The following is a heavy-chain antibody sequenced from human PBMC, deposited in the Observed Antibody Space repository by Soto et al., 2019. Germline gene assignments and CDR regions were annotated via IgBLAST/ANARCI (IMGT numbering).Heavy chain of an antibody. D-gene: IGHD3-10*01. V-gene: IGHV4-59*01. CDR1: GGSISSYY. CDR3: ARASNYYGSGSYDALGYYYYMDV. J-gene: IGHJ6*03. Sequence: SETLSLTCTVSGGSISSYYWSWIRQPPGKGLEWIGYIYYSGSTNYNPSLKSRVTISVDTSKNQFSLKLSSVTAADTAVYYCARASNYYGSGSYDALGYYYYMDVWGKGTTVTVSS. CDR2: IYYSGST.